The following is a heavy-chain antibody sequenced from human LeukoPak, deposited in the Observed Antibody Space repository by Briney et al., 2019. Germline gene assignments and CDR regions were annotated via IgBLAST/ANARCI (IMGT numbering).Heavy chain of an antibody. Sequence: PGGSLRLSCADSGFTFSSNGMHWVRQAPGKGLEWVAVIWTDGSAKYYADSVKGRFTISRDNSQNILFLQMNSLSTEDTAVYYCARRSSGTSAFDIWGQGTLVTVSS. CDR3: ARRSSGTSAFDI. CDR1: GFTFSSNG. J-gene: IGHJ3*02. V-gene: IGHV3-33*08. CDR2: IWTDGSAK. D-gene: IGHD1-26*01.